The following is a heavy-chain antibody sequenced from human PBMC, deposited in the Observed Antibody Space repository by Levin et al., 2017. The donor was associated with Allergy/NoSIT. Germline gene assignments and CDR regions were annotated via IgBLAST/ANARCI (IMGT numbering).Heavy chain of an antibody. V-gene: IGHV1-69*13. CDR1: GGTFSSYA. CDR2: IIPIFGTA. CDR3: ARDGYSSGWGAY. D-gene: IGHD6-19*01. Sequence: GASVKVSCKASGGTFSSYAISWVRQAPGQGLEWMGGIIPIFGTANYAQKFQGRVTITADESTSTAYMELSSLRSEDTAVYYCARDGYSSGWGAYWGQGTLVTVSS. J-gene: IGHJ4*02.